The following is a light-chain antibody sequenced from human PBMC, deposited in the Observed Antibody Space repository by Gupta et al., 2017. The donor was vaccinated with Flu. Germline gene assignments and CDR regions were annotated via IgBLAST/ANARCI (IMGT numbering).Light chain of an antibody. V-gene: IGKV3-15*01. J-gene: IGKJ2*03. CDR3: QQYNTWPYS. CDR2: SAS. Sequence: GESATLSCRACLIINYNLAWYQQKPGQAPRLLMSSASTRASEIPARFSGSGSGTEFTLTISSLQSEDFAVYYCQQYNTWPYSFGQGTKVEIK. CDR1: LIINYN.